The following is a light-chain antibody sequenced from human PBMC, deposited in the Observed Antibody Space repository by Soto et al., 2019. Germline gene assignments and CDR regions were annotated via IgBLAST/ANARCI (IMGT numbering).Light chain of an antibody. J-gene: IGKJ1*01. CDR3: QQYNKWPRT. CDR1: QSVNSY. CDR2: GAS. V-gene: IGKV3-15*01. Sequence: EIVLTQSPATLSLSPGERATLSCRASQSVNSYLAWYQQKPGQAPRLLIYGASTRATGIPARFSGSGSGTEFTLIISSLQSEDFAIYYCQQYNKWPRTFGQGTKVDI.